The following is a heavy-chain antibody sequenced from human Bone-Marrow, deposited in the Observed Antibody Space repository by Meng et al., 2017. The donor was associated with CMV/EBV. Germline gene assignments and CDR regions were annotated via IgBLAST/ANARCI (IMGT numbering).Heavy chain of an antibody. D-gene: IGHD2-2*03. CDR3: ASRLGYCSSTSCFDY. V-gene: IGHV3-21*01. J-gene: IGHJ4*02. Sequence: GESLKISCAASGFTFRTYNMNWVRQAPGKGLEWVSSITSSSSFTYYADSVKGRFTISRDNVKNSLDLQMNSLRAEDTAVYYCASRLGYCSSTSCFDYWGQGTLVTVSS. CDR2: ITSSSSFT. CDR1: GFTFRTYN.